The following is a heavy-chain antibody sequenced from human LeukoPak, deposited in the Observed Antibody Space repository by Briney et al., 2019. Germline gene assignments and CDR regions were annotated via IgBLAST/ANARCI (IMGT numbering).Heavy chain of an antibody. CDR1: GFTFSSYW. Sequence: GGSLRLSCAASGFTFSSYWMSWVRQAPGKGLEWVANIKQDGSEKYYVDSVKGRFTISRDNAKNSLYLQMNSLRAEDTAVYYCARDRGVVDLYYYYGMDVWGQGTTVTVSS. V-gene: IGHV3-7*01. CDR3: ARDRGVVDLYYYYGMDV. J-gene: IGHJ6*02. D-gene: IGHD3-22*01. CDR2: IKQDGSEK.